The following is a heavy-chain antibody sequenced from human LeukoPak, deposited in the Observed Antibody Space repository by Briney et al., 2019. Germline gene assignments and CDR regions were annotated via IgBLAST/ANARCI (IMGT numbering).Heavy chain of an antibody. CDR2: ISSSGSSI. J-gene: IGHJ5*02. CDR1: GFTFSDYY. D-gene: IGHD1-7*01. V-gene: IGHV3-11*01. Sequence: GGSLRLSCAASGFTFSDYYMTWIRQAPGKGLEWVSYISSSGSSIYYADSVEGRFTISRDNAKNSLFLYMNSLRAEDTAVYYCAREIGNYAGWFDPWGQGTLVTVSS. CDR3: AREIGNYAGWFDP.